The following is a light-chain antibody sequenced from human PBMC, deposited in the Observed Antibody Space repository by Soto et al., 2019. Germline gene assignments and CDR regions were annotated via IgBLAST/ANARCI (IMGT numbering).Light chain of an antibody. Sequence: QSVLAQPASVSGSAGQSITISCTGSFSDIAVFNYVSWYQQYPGRAPKLLIYQVTSRASGVSHRFSGPKSGNTASLTISGLQPEDEAEYYCNSYSSTNFYVFGTGTKVTVL. CDR3: NSYSSTNFYV. J-gene: IGLJ1*01. CDR2: QVT. V-gene: IGLV2-14*01. CDR1: FSDIAVFNY.